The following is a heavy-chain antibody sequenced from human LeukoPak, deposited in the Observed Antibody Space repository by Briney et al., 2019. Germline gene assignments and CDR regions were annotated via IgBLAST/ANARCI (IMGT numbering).Heavy chain of an antibody. J-gene: IGHJ3*02. D-gene: IGHD3-3*01. CDR2: IYHSGST. V-gene: IGHV4-30-2*01. Sequence: PSQTLSLTCTVSGGSISSGGYYWSWIRQPPGKGLEWIGYIYHSGSTYYNPSLKSRVTISVDTSKNQFSLKLSSVTAADTAVYYCASNDLSGAFDIWGQGTMVTVSS. CDR1: GGSISSGGYY. CDR3: ASNDLSGAFDI.